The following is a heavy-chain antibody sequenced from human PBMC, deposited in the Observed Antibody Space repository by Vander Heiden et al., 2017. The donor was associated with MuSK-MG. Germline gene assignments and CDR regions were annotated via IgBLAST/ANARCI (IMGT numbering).Heavy chain of an antibody. CDR3: ASSQSSGYSCLSDYYFDY. J-gene: IGHJ4*01. CDR1: GYSFTSYW. D-gene: IGHD3-22*01. Sequence: EVHLVQSGAEVKKPGESLKTSCKGSGYSFTSYWIGWVRQMPGKGLEWMGIIYPGDSDTRYSTSFQGQVTISADKSISTAYRQWSSLKASETAMYYCASSQSSGYSCLSDYYFDYWGHGTMVTVYS. V-gene: IGHV5-51*01. CDR2: IYPGDSDT.